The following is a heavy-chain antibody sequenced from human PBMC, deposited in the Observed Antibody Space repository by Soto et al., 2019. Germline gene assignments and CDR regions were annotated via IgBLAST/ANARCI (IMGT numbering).Heavy chain of an antibody. J-gene: IGHJ4*02. CDR1: GFIFRGSA. CDR3: VKDCGGRGSATE. Sequence: GALRVPCVASGFIFRGSAMFWVRQAPGKGLEWVSTIGGSGETTYYAESMKGRFTISRDNSKNTMYLKMRSLRGDDTALYDCVKDCGGRGSATEWGQGTRVTVSS. CDR2: IGGSGETT. V-gene: IGHV3-23*01. D-gene: IGHD2-15*01.